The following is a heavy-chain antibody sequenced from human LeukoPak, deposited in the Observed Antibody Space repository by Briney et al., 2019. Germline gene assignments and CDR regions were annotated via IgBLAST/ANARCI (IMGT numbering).Heavy chain of an antibody. V-gene: IGHV4-30-2*01. Sequence: PSEILSLTCAVSGGSISSGGYSWSWIRQPPGKGLEWIGYIYHSGSTYYNPSLKSRVTISVDRSKNQFSLKLSSVTAADTAVYYCASTGLTGLDYWGQGTLVTVSS. J-gene: IGHJ4*02. CDR2: IYHSGST. CDR3: ASTGLTGLDY. D-gene: IGHD3-9*01. CDR1: GGSISSGGYS.